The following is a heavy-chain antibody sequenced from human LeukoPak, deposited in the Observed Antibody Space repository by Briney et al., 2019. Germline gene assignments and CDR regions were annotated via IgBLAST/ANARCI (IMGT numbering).Heavy chain of an antibody. J-gene: IGHJ4*02. D-gene: IGHD3-22*01. V-gene: IGHV4-31*03. CDR2: IYYSGST. CDR1: GGSISSGGYY. CDR3: ARGGDYDSSGPIDY. Sequence: PSETLSLTCTVSGGSISSGGYYWSWIRQHPGKGLEWIGYIYYSGSTYYNPPLKSRVTISVDTSKNQFSLKLSSVTAADTAVCYCARGGDYDSSGPIDYWGQGTLVTVSS.